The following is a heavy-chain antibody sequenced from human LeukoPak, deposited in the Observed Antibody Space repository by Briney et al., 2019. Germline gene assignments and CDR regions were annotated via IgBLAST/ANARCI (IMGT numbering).Heavy chain of an antibody. D-gene: IGHD3-9*01. V-gene: IGHV4-61*05. CDR1: GGSISSSSYY. Sequence: PSETLSLTCTVSGGSISSSSYYWGWIRQPPGKGLEWIGYIYYSGSTNYNPSLKSRVTISVDMSKNQFSLKLSSVTAADTAVYYCAGHVTISPDHYYYGMDVWGQGTTVTVSS. CDR2: IYYSGST. J-gene: IGHJ6*02. CDR3: AGHVTISPDHYYYGMDV.